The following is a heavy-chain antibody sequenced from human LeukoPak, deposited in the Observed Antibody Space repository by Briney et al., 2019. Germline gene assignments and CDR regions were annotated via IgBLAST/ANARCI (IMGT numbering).Heavy chain of an antibody. D-gene: IGHD3-3*01. J-gene: IGHJ4*02. CDR3: AKESPPYDFWSGYYTRGYFDY. V-gene: IGHV3-43D*04. CDR1: GFTFDDYA. CDR2: ISWDGGST. Sequence: VGSLRLSCAASGFTFDDYAMHWVRQAPGKGLEWVSLISWDGGSTYYADSVKGRFTISRDNSKNSLYLQMNSLRAEDTALYYCAKESPPYDFWSGYYTRGYFDYWGQGTLVTVSS.